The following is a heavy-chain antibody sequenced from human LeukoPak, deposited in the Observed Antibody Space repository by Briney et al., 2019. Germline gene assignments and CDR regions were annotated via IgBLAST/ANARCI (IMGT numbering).Heavy chain of an antibody. Sequence: SGGSLRLSCAASGFTFGDYDMHWVRQAPGKGLVWVSRINSDGSSTSYADSVKGRFTVSRDNAKNTLYLQMNSLRAEDTAVYYCARGTYGSGSPRYYFDYWGQGTLVTISS. J-gene: IGHJ4*02. CDR1: GFTFGDYD. CDR2: INSDGSST. D-gene: IGHD3-10*01. V-gene: IGHV3-74*01. CDR3: ARGTYGSGSPRYYFDY.